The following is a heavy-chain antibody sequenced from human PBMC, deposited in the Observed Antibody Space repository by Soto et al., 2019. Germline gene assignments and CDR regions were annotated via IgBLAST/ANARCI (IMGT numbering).Heavy chain of an antibody. Sequence: GGSLRLSCAASGFSFSSYSMNWVRQAPGKGLEWVSYISSSSSTIYYADSVKGRFTISRDNAKNSLYLQMNSLRAEDTAVYYCARDPGPYNWKHGFFDYWGQGTLVTVSS. D-gene: IGHD1-20*01. V-gene: IGHV3-48*01. CDR3: ARDPGPYNWKHGFFDY. J-gene: IGHJ4*02. CDR1: GFSFSSYS. CDR2: ISSSSSTI.